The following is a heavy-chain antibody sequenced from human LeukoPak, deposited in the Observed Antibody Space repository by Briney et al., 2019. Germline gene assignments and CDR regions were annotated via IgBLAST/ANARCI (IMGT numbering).Heavy chain of an antibody. D-gene: IGHD1-26*01. CDR2: ISYDGSNK. Sequence: LGGSLRLSCAASGFTFSSYAMHWVRQAPGKGLEWVAVISYDGSNKYYADSVKGRFTISRDNSKNTLYLQMNSLRAEDTAVYYCARDRQPGGSTTYMDVWGKGTTVTVSS. V-gene: IGHV3-30-3*01. CDR1: GFTFSSYA. J-gene: IGHJ6*03. CDR3: ARDRQPGGSTTYMDV.